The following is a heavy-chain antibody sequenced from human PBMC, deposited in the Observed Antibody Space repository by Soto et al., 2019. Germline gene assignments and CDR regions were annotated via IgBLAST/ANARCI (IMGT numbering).Heavy chain of an antibody. CDR2: IIPIFGTA. CDR3: ARDQARIVVVVAANYYYYGMDV. V-gene: IGHV1-69*06. D-gene: IGHD2-15*01. CDR1: GGTFSSYD. Sequence: ASVKVSCKASGGTFSSYDISWVRQAPGQGLECMGGIIPIFGTANYAQKFQGRVTITADKSTSTAYMELSSLRSEDTAVYYCARDQARIVVVVAANYYYYGMDVWGQGTTVTVSS. J-gene: IGHJ6*02.